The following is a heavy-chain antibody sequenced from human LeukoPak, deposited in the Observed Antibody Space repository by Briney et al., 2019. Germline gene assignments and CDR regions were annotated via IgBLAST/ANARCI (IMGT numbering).Heavy chain of an antibody. CDR2: INHDGTAT. V-gene: IGHV3-74*01. CDR1: GFTFNYFW. Sequence: PGGSLRLSCAASGFTFNYFWMHWVRQVPGKGPVWVSDINHDGTATYYADSVKGRFTISRDNAKNTVYLQMNGLRAEDTSVYFCATVSEYWGQGTLVTVSS. J-gene: IGHJ4*02. CDR3: ATVSEY.